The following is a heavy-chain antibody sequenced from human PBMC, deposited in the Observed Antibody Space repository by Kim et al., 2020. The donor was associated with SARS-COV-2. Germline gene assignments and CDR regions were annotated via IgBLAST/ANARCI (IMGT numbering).Heavy chain of an antibody. Sequence: GGSLRLSCAASGFTVSSNYMSWVRQAPGKGLEWVSVIYSGGSTYYADSVKGRFTISRDNSKNTLYLQMNSLRAEDTAVYYCARDRAPTDRGGSSLGASDAFDIWGQGTMVTVSS. D-gene: IGHD2-15*01. CDR3: ARDRAPTDRGGSSLGASDAFDI. CDR1: GFTVSSNY. V-gene: IGHV3-53*01. J-gene: IGHJ3*02. CDR2: IYSGGST.